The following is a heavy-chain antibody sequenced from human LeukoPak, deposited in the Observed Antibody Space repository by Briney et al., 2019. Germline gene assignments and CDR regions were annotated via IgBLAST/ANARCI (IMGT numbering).Heavy chain of an antibody. Sequence: GGSLRLSCAASGFTVSSNYMSWVRQAPGKGLEWVSVIYSGGGKYYADSVKGRFTISRHNSKNTLYLQMNSLRAEDTAVYYCARGGGYCSGGSCAATSGMDVWGQGTTVTVSS. CDR1: GFTVSSNY. V-gene: IGHV3-53*04. CDR2: IYSGGGK. CDR3: ARGGGYCSGGSCAATSGMDV. J-gene: IGHJ6*02. D-gene: IGHD2-15*01.